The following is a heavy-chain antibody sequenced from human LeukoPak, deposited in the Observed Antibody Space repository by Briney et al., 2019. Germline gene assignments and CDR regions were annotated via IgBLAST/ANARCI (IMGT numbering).Heavy chain of an antibody. Sequence: GGSLRLSFAASGFTFSSYAMSWVRQAPGKGLEWVSAISGSGGSTYYADSVKGRFTISRDNSKNTRYLQMNSLRAEDTAVYYCAKSWYGGYVDYWGQGTLVTVSS. CDR2: ISGSGGST. CDR1: GFTFSSYA. J-gene: IGHJ4*02. D-gene: IGHD1-26*01. V-gene: IGHV3-23*01. CDR3: AKSWYGGYVDY.